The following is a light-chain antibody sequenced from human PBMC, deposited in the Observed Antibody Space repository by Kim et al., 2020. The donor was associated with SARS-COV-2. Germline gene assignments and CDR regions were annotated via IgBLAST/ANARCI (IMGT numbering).Light chain of an antibody. CDR3: AAWDDSLNGRWV. CDR2: SDS. CDR1: SSNIGSNI. Sequence: QSVLTQPPSASGTPGQTVTISCSGSSSNIGSNIVNWYQHLPGTAPKLLIFSDSMRPSGVPDRFSGSKSGTSASLDISGLHSEDEADYYCAAWDDSLNGRWVFGGGTQLTVL. J-gene: IGLJ3*02. V-gene: IGLV1-44*01.